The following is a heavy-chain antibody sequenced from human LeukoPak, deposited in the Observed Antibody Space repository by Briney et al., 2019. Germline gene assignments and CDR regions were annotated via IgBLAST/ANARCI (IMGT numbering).Heavy chain of an antibody. CDR1: GYTFTSYG. J-gene: IGHJ4*02. CDR3: ARDNRRGKGYSYDFKFDY. V-gene: IGHV1-18*01. D-gene: IGHD5-18*01. Sequence: ASVKVSCKASGYTFTSYGISWVRQAPGQGLEWMGWVSAYNGNTNYAQKLQGRVTMTTDTSTSTAYMELSSLRSEDTAVYYCARDNRRGKGYSYDFKFDYWGQGTLVTVSS. CDR2: VSAYNGNT.